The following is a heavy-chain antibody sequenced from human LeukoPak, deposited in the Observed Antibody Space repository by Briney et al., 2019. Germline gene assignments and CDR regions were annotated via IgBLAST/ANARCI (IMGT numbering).Heavy chain of an antibody. CDR1: GGSFSGYY. CDR2: ISGSGGST. V-gene: IGHV3-23*01. D-gene: IGHD2-2*01. Sequence: ETLSLTCAVYGGSFSGYYWSWVRQAPGKGLEWVSAISGSGGSTYYADSVKGRFTISRDNSKNTLYLQMNSLRAEDTAVYYCAKDLTRIVVVPAATPDGWGQGTLVTVSS. J-gene: IGHJ4*02. CDR3: AKDLTRIVVVPAATPDG.